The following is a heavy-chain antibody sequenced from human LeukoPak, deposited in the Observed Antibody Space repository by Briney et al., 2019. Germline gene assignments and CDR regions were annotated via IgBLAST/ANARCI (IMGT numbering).Heavy chain of an antibody. CDR2: INPNSGYT. CDR1: GYTFTGYY. J-gene: IGHJ4*01. CDR3: VREDANTRIHADY. D-gene: IGHD2/OR15-2a*01. Sequence: ASVKVSCKASGYTFTGYYIHWVRQAPGQGLEWMGYINPNSGYTNYAQKFQDRVTVTRDTSISTAYMELSRLRSDDTAVYYCVREDANTRIHADYWGQGILVTVSS. V-gene: IGHV1-2*02.